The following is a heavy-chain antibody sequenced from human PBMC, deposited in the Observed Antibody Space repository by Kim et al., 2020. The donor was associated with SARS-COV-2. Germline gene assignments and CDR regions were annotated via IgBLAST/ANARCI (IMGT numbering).Heavy chain of an antibody. Sequence: GGSLRLSCAASGFTFSSYSMNWVRQAPGKGLEWVSSISSSSSYIYYADSVKGRFTISRDNAKNSLYLQMNSLRAEDTAVYYCARDLNLTGLEWDYYDSSGYRNDAFDSWGQGTMVTVSS. V-gene: IGHV3-21*01. D-gene: IGHD3-22*01. CDR1: GFTFSSYS. CDR2: ISSSSSYI. J-gene: IGHJ3*02. CDR3: ARDLNLTGLEWDYYDSSGYRNDAFDS.